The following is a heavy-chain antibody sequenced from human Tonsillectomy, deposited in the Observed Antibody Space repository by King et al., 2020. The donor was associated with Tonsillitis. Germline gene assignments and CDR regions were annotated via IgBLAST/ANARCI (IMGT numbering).Heavy chain of an antibody. J-gene: IGHJ6*02. CDR2: ISSFDGHT. CDR3: ASHPHYDYYGMDV. V-gene: IGHV1-18*04. Sequence: VQLVESEAEVKKPGASVKVSCKASDYTFTSYGISWVRQAPGQGLEWMGWISSFDGHTKYAQKLQGRVTMTTDKSTNTAYMELRSLRSDDTAVYYCASHPHYDYYGMDVWGQGTTVTVSS. CDR1: DYTFTSYG.